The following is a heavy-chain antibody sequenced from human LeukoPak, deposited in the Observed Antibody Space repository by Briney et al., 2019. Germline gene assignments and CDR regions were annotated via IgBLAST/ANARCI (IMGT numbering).Heavy chain of an antibody. Sequence: PGGSLRLSCAASGFTFSSYGMHWVRQVPGKGLEWVAVISYDGSNKYYADSVKGRFTISRDNSKNTLYLQMNSLRAEDTAVYYCAKDRGLDYWGQGTLVTVSS. J-gene: IGHJ4*02. CDR3: AKDRGLDY. CDR2: ISYDGSNK. V-gene: IGHV3-30*18. D-gene: IGHD3-10*01. CDR1: GFTFSSYG.